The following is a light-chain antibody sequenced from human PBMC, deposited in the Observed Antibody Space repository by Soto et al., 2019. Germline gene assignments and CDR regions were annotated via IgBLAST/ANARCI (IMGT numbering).Light chain of an antibody. CDR2: GAS. J-gene: IGKJ4*01. CDR3: EQYNYWPPLT. Sequence: EIVMTQSTATLSVSPGERATLSCRASQSVSSNLAWYQQKPGQAHRLLIYGASTRATGIPARFSGSGSGTEFTHTINTLYSEDFAVYDCEQYNYWPPLTFGGGTKVEI. V-gene: IGKV3-15*01. CDR1: QSVSSN.